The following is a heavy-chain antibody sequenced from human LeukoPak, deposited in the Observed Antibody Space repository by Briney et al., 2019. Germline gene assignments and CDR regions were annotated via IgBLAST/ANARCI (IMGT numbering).Heavy chain of an antibody. D-gene: IGHD4-23*01. CDR2: IYPNSGAT. Sequence: ASVKVSCKASGYTFAGYYMHWVRQAPGQGLEWMGWIYPNSGATNYAQKFQDRVTLTRDTSISTAYMELSRLTSGDTAVYYCAKDDGGNSFAYWGQGTLVTVSS. CDR1: GYTFAGYY. V-gene: IGHV1-2*02. CDR3: AKDDGGNSFAY. J-gene: IGHJ4*02.